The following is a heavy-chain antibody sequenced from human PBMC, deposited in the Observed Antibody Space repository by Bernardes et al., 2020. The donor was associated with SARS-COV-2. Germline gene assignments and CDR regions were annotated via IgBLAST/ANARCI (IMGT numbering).Heavy chain of an antibody. CDR1: GFTFSSYW. V-gene: IGHV3-7*01. D-gene: IGHD2-21*01. J-gene: IGHJ5*02. CDR2: IKGDGSQG. Sequence: GGSLRLSCAASGFTFSSYWMSWVRQAPGKGLEWVANIKGDGSQGSSVDSVRGRFAISRDNAKNLLYLQMDSLGAEDTAVYYCAKEWAMIGPNWFDPWGKGTLVTVSS. CDR3: AKEWAMIGPNWFDP.